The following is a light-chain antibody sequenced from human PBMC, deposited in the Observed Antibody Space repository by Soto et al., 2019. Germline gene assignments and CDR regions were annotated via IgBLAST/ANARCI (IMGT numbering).Light chain of an antibody. CDR2: DAS. V-gene: IGKV3-11*01. Sequence: EIVLTQSPATLSLSPEERATLSCRASQSVSTYLAWYQQKPGQAPRLLMYDASNRATGIPARFSGSGSGTDFTLTISSLEPEDFAVYYCQQRSNWPPSPFGQGTRLEIK. J-gene: IGKJ5*01. CDR1: QSVSTY. CDR3: QQRSNWPPSP.